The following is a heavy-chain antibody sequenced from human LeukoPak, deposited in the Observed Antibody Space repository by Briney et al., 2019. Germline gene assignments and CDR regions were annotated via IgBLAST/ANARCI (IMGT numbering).Heavy chain of an antibody. D-gene: IGHD2-15*01. V-gene: IGHV3-43*02. CDR1: GFTFDDYT. Sequence: GGSLRLSCAASGFTFDDYTMHWVRQAPGKGLEWVSLISGDGGSTYYADSVKGRFTISRDNSKNSLYLQMNSLRTEDTALYYCAKDGEYCSGGSCYSLTNWFDPWGQGTLVTVSS. CDR3: AKDGEYCSGGSCYSLTNWFDP. J-gene: IGHJ5*02. CDR2: ISGDGGST.